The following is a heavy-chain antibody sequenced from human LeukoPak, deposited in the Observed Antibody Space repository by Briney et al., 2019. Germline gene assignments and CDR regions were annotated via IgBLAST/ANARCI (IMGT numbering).Heavy chain of an antibody. CDR2: IYTSGST. CDR3: ARDSPTLEGYFDY. Sequence: PSETLSLTCTVSGGSLNNYYWSWIRQPAGKGLDWIGRIYTSGSTNYNPSLKSRVTMSLDTSKNQFSLKLSSVTAADTAVYYCARDSPTLEGYFDYWGQGTLVTVSS. J-gene: IGHJ4*02. D-gene: IGHD1-1*01. CDR1: GGSLNNYY. V-gene: IGHV4-4*07.